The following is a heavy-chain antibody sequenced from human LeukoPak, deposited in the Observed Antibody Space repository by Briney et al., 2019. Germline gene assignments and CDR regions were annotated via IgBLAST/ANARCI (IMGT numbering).Heavy chain of an antibody. CDR3: AREGETGYSGYDLEYYFDY. J-gene: IGHJ4*02. CDR2: VNHSGST. CDR1: GGSFSDYY. Sequence: SETLSLTCAVYGGSFSDYYWTWIRQPPGKGLEWIGEVNHSGSTNYKPSLKSRVTLSVDTSKNQFSLKLSSVTAADTAVYYCAREGETGYSGYDLEYYFDYWGQGTLVTVSS. D-gene: IGHD5-12*01. V-gene: IGHV4-34*01.